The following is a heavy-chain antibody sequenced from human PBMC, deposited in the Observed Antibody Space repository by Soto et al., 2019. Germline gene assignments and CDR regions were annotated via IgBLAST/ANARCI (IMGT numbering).Heavy chain of an antibody. CDR1: GYTFTSYG. CDR2: ISAYNGNT. CDR3: ARKYQYHWDYYCMDV. Sequence: GASMKVSCKASGYTFTSYGMNWVRQAPGQRLEWMGWISAYNGNTNYAQKLQDKVTMTTDTSTSTAYMELRSLRSDDTALYYCARKYQYHWDYYCMDVWGQGTTVTVSS. D-gene: IGHD2-2*01. J-gene: IGHJ6*02. V-gene: IGHV1-18*01.